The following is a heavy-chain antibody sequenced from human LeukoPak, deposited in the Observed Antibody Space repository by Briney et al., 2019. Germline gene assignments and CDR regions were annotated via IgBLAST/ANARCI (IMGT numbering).Heavy chain of an antibody. J-gene: IGHJ4*02. CDR2: ISAYNGNT. V-gene: IGHV1-18*01. D-gene: IGHD3-16*01. CDR3: ARDNSYDYVWGSHDY. CDR1: GYTFTSYG. Sequence: ASVKVSCKASGYTFTSYGISWVRQAPGQGLEWMGWISAYNGNTNYAQKLQGRVTMTTDTSTSTAYMELRSLRSDDTAVYYCARDNSYDYVWGSHDYWGQGTLVTVSS.